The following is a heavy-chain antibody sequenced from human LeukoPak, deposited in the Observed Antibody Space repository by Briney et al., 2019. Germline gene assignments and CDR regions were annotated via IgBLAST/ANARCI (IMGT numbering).Heavy chain of an antibody. CDR2: ISSSSSYI. CDR1: GFTFSSYS. CDR3: ASCSGGNCYSGSLDY. Sequence: GGSLRLSCAASGFTFSSYSMNWVRQAPGKGLEWVSSISSSSSYIYYADSVKGRFTISRDNANNSLYLQMNSLRAEDTAVYYCASCSGGNCYSGSLDYWGQGTLVTVS. D-gene: IGHD2-15*01. J-gene: IGHJ4*02. V-gene: IGHV3-21*01.